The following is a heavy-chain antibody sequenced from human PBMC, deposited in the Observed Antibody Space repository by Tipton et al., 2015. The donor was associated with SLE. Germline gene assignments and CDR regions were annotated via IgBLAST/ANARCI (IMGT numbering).Heavy chain of an antibody. CDR2: IYTLGST. V-gene: IGHV4-61*09. CDR3: ARETQWLRYAFDI. CDR1: GASISSGSYY. J-gene: IGHJ3*02. Sequence: TLSLTCTVSGASISSGSYYGSWIRQPAGKGLEWNGHIYTLGSTNYIPSLKSRVTMSVDTSKNQFSLKLTSVTAADTAVYYCARETQWLRYAFDIWGQGTMVTVSS. D-gene: IGHD5-12*01.